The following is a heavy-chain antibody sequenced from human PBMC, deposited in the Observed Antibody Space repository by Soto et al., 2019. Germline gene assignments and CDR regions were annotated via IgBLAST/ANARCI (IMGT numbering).Heavy chain of an antibody. Sequence: SVKVSCKASGGTFSSYAISWVRQAPGQGLEWMGGIIPIFGTANYAQKFQGRVTITADESTSTAYMELSSLRSEDTAVYYCARDQEQKLVHRHYYYYGMDVWGQGTTVTVSS. CDR3: ARDQEQKLVHRHYYYYGMDV. CDR2: IIPIFGTA. J-gene: IGHJ6*02. V-gene: IGHV1-69*13. D-gene: IGHD6-13*01. CDR1: GGTFSSYA.